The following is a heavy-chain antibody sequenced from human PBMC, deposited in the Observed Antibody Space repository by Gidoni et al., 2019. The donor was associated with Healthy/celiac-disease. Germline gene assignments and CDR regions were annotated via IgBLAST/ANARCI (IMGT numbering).Heavy chain of an antibody. Sequence: QVQLVQSGAEVKKPGASVKVSCQASGSPFTGYYMHWVRQAPGQGLEWMGWINPNSGGTNYAQKFQGRVTMTRDTSISTAYMELSRLRSDDTAVYYCVVAATPDDYYYGMDVWGQGTTVTVSS. CDR3: VVAATPDDYYYGMDV. CDR2: INPNSGGT. J-gene: IGHJ6*02. V-gene: IGHV1-2*02. D-gene: IGHD2-15*01. CDR1: GSPFTGYY.